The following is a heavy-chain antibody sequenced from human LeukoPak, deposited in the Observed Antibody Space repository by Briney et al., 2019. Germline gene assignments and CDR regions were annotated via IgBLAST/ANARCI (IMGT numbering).Heavy chain of an antibody. V-gene: IGHV4-59*12. Sequence: SETLSLTCTVSGASINSFYWSWIRQAPGKGLEWIGYMFDSGSTKYNPSLKSRVIISVDTAKNQFSLKLSSVTAADTAVYYCARDVFGDVPPRYYYGMDVWGQGTTVTVSS. CDR2: MFDSGST. CDR3: ARDVFGDVPPRYYYGMDV. CDR1: GASINSFY. J-gene: IGHJ6*02. D-gene: IGHD3-10*02.